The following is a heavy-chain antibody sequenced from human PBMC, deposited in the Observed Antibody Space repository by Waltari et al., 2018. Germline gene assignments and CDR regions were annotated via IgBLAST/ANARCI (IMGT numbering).Heavy chain of an antibody. CDR3: ARDDNGEDGYPGVYFDY. CDR2: IIPIFGTA. J-gene: IGHJ4*02. CDR1: GGTFSSYA. V-gene: IGHV1-69*14. Sequence: QVQLVQSGAEVKKPGSSVKVSCKASGGTFSSYAISWVRQAPGQGLEWMGGIIPIFGTANYAQKFQGRVTITADKSTSTAYMELSSLRSEDTAVYYCARDDNGEDGYPGVYFDYWGQGTLVTVSS. D-gene: IGHD5-12*01.